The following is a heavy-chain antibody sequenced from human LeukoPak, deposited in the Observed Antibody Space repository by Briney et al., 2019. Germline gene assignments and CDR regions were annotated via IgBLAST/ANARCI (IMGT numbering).Heavy chain of an antibody. V-gene: IGHV4-39*01. CDR2: IYYSGTT. D-gene: IGHD3-3*01. J-gene: IGHJ4*02. CDR1: VDSISTSTYS. CDR3: ARLLPEGQFDY. Sequence: PSETLSLTCIVSVDSISTSTYSWGGVRQPPGKGLEWIGTIYYSGTTYYNPSLMSRVTVSVDTTKSQFSLNLTSVTAADTAVYYCARLLPEGQFDYWGQGTLVTVSS.